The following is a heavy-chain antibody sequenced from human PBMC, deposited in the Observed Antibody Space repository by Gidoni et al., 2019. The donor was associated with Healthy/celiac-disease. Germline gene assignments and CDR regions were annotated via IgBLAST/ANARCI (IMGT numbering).Heavy chain of an antibody. Sequence: EVQLVESGGGLVQPGRSLRLSCSASGFTFDDYALHWVRQAPVKRLEWVSGISVNSGSIGYADSVKGRFTISRDNAKNYLYLQMNSLRAEDTALYYCAKDIRAGCSGGSCYSRDYYGMDVWGQGTTVTVSS. J-gene: IGHJ6*02. CDR3: AKDIRAGCSGGSCYSRDYYGMDV. CDR1: GFTFDDYA. D-gene: IGHD2-15*01. V-gene: IGHV3-9*01. CDR2: ISVNSGSI.